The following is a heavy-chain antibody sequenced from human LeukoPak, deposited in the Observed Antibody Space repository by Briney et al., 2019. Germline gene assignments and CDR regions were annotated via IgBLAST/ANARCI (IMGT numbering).Heavy chain of an antibody. CDR2: IDPSDSYT. CDR1: GYSFTSYW. V-gene: IGHV5-10-1*01. Sequence: TGESLKISCKGYGYSFTSYWIIWVRQMPGKGLEWMGRIDPSDSYTNYSPSLQGHVTISADKSISAAYLQWSNLKASDTAMYYCARARGDHCSFDYWGQGTLVTVSS. D-gene: IGHD2-21*01. J-gene: IGHJ4*02. CDR3: ARARGDHCSFDY.